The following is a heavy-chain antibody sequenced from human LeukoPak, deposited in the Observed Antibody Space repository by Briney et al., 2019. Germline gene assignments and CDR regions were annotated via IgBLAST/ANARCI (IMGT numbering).Heavy chain of an antibody. J-gene: IGHJ6*03. CDR3: ARVVDSWSGYSLPYYYYYMDV. V-gene: IGHV1-2*02. Sequence: ASVKVSCKASGYTFTGYYMHWVRQAPGQGLEWMGWINPNSGGTNYAQKFQGRVTMTRDTSISTAYMELSRLRSDDTAVSYCARVVDSWSGYSLPYYYYYMDVWGKGTTVTVSS. CDR2: INPNSGGT. CDR1: GYTFTGYY. D-gene: IGHD3-3*01.